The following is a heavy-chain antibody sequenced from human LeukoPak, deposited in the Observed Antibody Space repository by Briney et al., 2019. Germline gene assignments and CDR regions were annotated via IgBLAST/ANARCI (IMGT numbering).Heavy chain of an antibody. CDR3: ARDFEPHRYELPLSH. J-gene: IGHJ4*02. D-gene: IGHD1-26*01. CDR2: ISYDGSNK. V-gene: IGHV3-30-3*01. Sequence: GRSLRLSCAASGFTFSSYAMHWVRQAPGKGLEWVAVISYDGSNKYYADSVKGRFTISRDNSKNTLYLQMNSLRAEDTAVYYCARDFEPHRYELPLSHWGQGTLVTVSS. CDR1: GFTFSSYA.